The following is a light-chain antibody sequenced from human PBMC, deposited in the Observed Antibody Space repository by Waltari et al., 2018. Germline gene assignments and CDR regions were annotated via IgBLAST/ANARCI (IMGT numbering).Light chain of an antibody. CDR1: QSVSRSY. V-gene: IGKV3-20*01. CDR2: GAS. J-gene: IGKJ4*01. Sequence: EIVLTQSPGTLSLSPGERATLSYRASQSVSRSYLAWYQQKPGQAPRPLIYGASSMATGIPDRFSGSGSGTDFTLTISRLEPEDFAVYYCQQYGSSPLTFGGGTKVEIK. CDR3: QQYGSSPLT.